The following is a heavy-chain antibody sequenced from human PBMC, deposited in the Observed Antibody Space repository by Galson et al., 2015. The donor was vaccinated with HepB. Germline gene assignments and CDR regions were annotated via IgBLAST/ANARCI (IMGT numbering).Heavy chain of an antibody. CDR2: MYYNRSP. V-gene: IGHV4-59*01. CDR3: ARDGGKWLQLNY. J-gene: IGHJ4*02. Sequence: ETLSLTCTVSGGSISDFYWSWIRQPPGKGLEWIGYMYYNRSPNYNPSLKSRVTISLDTSKNQFSLKLSSVTAADTAVYYCARDGGKWLQLNYWGQGTLVTVSS. CDR1: GGSISDFY. D-gene: IGHD5-24*01.